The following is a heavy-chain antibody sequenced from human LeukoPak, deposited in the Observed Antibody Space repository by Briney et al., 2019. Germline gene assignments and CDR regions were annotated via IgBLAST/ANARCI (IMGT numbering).Heavy chain of an antibody. CDR1: GGSFSGYY. Sequence: SETLSLTCAVYGGSFSGYYWSWIRQPPGKGLEWIGEINHSGSTNYNPSLKSRVTISVDTSKNQFSLKLSSVTAADTAVYYCARFYDFWSGYLGGNGWFDPWGQGTLVTVSS. CDR3: ARFYDFWSGYLGGNGWFDP. V-gene: IGHV4-34*01. D-gene: IGHD3-3*01. J-gene: IGHJ5*02. CDR2: INHSGST.